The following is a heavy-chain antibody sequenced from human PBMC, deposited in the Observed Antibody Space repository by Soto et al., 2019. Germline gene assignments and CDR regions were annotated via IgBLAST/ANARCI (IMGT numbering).Heavy chain of an antibody. CDR3: ARALYYYDSSGYPNWFDP. V-gene: IGHV4-59*01. CDR2: IYYSGST. Sequence: SETLSLTXTVSGGSISSYYWSWIRQPPGKGLEWIGYIYYSGSTNYNPSLKSRVTISVDTSKNQFSLKLSSVTAADTAVYYCARALYYYDSSGYPNWFDPWGQGTLVTVSS. D-gene: IGHD3-22*01. J-gene: IGHJ5*02. CDR1: GGSISSYY.